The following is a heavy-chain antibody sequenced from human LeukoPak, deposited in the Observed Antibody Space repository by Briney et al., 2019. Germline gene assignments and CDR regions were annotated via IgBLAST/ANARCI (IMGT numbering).Heavy chain of an antibody. J-gene: IGHJ4*02. CDR2: ISTDGSNT. CDR3: ARGSPYGSSGFWVY. Sequence: GGSLRLSCAASGFTFSTHWMHWVRQAPGKGLVWVSRISTDGSNTIYADSVKGRFTISRDNAKNTLYLQMNSLRAEDTAVYYCARGSPYGSSGFWVYWGQGTLVTVSS. CDR1: GFTFSTHW. V-gene: IGHV3-74*01. D-gene: IGHD3-22*01.